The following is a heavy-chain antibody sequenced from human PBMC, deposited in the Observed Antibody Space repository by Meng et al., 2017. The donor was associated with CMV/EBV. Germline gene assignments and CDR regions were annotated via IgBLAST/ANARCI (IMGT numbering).Heavy chain of an antibody. CDR2: IRSKGYGETT. V-gene: IGHV3-49*04. Sequence: GGSLRLSCAASGFTFSSYAMHWVRQAPGKGLEWVGFIRSKGYGETTEYAASVKGRFTISRDDSKGIAYLQMNSLRTEDTAMYHCTRDWGDYDYVWGSDWGQGTLVTVSS. CDR3: TRDWGDYDYVWGSD. CDR1: GFTFSSYA. D-gene: IGHD3-16*01. J-gene: IGHJ4*02.